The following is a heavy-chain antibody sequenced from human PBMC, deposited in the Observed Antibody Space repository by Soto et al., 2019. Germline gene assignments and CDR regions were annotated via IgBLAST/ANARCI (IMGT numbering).Heavy chain of an antibody. CDR2: IYHSGST. CDR3: ARGGYDFWSGYLVGKDYYYYYMDV. CDR1: SGSISSSNW. J-gene: IGHJ6*03. D-gene: IGHD3-3*01. V-gene: IGHV4-4*02. Sequence: PSETLSLTCAVSSGSISSSNWWSWVRQPPGKGLEWIGEIYHSGSTNYNPSLKSRVTISVDKSKNQFSLKLSSVTAADTAVYYCARGGYDFWSGYLVGKDYYYYYMDVWGKGTTVT.